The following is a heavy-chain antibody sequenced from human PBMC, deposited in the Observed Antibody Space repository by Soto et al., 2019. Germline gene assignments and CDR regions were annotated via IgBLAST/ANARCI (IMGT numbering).Heavy chain of an antibody. CDR2: IYYSGST. J-gene: IGHJ4*02. CDR3: ARTYGSGSYSTCDF. D-gene: IGHD3-10*01. CDR1: GGSIRSYY. V-gene: IGHV4-59*08. Sequence: QVQLQESGPGLVKPSETLSLTCTVSGGSIRSYYWSWIRQPPGKGLEWIGYIYYSGSTNYNPSLKRRATISVDTSKNQFSLKLSSATAADTAVYYCARTYGSGSYSTCDFWGQGTLVTVSS.